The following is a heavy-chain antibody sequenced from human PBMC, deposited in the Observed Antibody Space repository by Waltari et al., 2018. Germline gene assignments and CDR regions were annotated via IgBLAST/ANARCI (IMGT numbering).Heavy chain of an antibody. CDR2: IKQDGSEK. CDR1: GFSLPTYW. J-gene: IGHJ6*02. V-gene: IGHV3-7*03. Sequence: EVQLVESGGGLVQPGGSLRLTGEASGFSLPTYWTSGVRQAPGKGLEWVARIKQDGSEKYYVDSVKGRFTTSRDNAKNSVFLQMNILRAEDTAVYYCGRDHRYYYGMDVWGQGTSVTVSS. CDR3: GRDHRYYYGMDV.